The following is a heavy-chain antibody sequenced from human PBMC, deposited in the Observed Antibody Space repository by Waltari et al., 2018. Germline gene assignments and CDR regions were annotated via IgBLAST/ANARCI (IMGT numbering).Heavy chain of an antibody. D-gene: IGHD3-3*01. V-gene: IGHV4-59*01. J-gene: IGHJ6*02. Sequence: QVQLQESGPGLVKPSETLSLTCTVSGGSISSYYWSWIRPPPGQGLEWIGYIYYSGRTNYNPSLKSRVTISVDTSKNQFSLKLSSVTAADTAVYYCATNYDFWSGYYNAYYYYGMDVWGQGTTVTVSS. CDR3: ATNYDFWSGYYNAYYYYGMDV. CDR2: IYYSGRT. CDR1: GGSISSYY.